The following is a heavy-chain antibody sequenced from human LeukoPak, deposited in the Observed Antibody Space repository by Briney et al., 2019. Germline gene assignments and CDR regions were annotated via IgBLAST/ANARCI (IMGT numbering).Heavy chain of an antibody. D-gene: IGHD3-10*01. CDR3: ARIRTLGLLYYFDY. CDR1: GGSFSVYY. J-gene: IGHJ4*02. Sequence: PSETLSLTCAVYGGSFSVYYWSWIRQPPGKGLEWIGEINHSGSTNYNPSLKSRVTISVDTSKNQFSLKLSSVTAADTAVYYCARIRTLGLLYYFDYWGQGTLVTVSS. CDR2: INHSGST. V-gene: IGHV4-34*01.